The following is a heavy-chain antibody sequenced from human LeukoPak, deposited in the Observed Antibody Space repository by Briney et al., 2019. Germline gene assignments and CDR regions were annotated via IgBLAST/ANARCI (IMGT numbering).Heavy chain of an antibody. V-gene: IGHV4-59*01. CDR3: ARVGHYYYYGMDV. J-gene: IGHJ6*02. Sequence: SETLSLTCTVSGGSISSYYWSWVRQPPGKGLEWIGYIYYSGSTNYNPSLESRVTISVDTSKNQFSLKLSSVAAADTAVYYCARVGHYYYYGMDVWGQGTTVTVSS. CDR1: GGSISSYY. D-gene: IGHD3-16*01. CDR2: IYYSGST.